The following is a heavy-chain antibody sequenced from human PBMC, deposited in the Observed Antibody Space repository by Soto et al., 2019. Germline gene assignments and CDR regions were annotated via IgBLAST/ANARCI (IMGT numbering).Heavy chain of an antibody. CDR3: AREAAGFDI. CDR1: GSTVSSDQ. Sequence: QLVETGGGLIHPGGSLRPSFAASGSTVSSDQMSWVRQAPGKGLEWISVMYYGGTTYYADSVQGRFTVSRDSSKNTLYLQMNDLRADDTAVYYCAREAAGFDIWGQGTMVTVSS. D-gene: IGHD6-13*01. J-gene: IGHJ3*02. CDR2: MYYGGTT. V-gene: IGHV3-53*02.